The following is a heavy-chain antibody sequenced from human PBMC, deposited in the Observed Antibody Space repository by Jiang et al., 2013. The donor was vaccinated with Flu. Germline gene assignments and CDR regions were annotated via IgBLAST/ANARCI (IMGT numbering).Heavy chain of an antibody. V-gene: IGHV2-5*01. J-gene: IGHJ4*02. CDR2: IYWNDDK. D-gene: IGHD5-18*01. CDR1: GFSLSTSGVG. CDR3: AHAVDTAMVS. Sequence: KPTQTLTLTCTFSGFSLSTSGVGVGWIRRPPGKALEWLALIYWNDDKRYSPSLKSRLTTTKDTSKNQVVLTMTNMDPVDTATYYCAHAVDTAMVSWGQGTLVTVSS.